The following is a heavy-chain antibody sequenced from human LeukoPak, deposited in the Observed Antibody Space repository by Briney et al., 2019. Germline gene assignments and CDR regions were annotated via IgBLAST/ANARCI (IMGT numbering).Heavy chain of an antibody. CDR1: GFSFSSYS. CDR3: ARELRFWEWSPTYMDV. Sequence: GGSLRLSCAASGFSFSSYSMNCVRQAPGKGLEWVSSISGSGTYIYSSDSLKGRFTISRDNARNSLYLQMNSLRAEDTAVYYCARELRFWEWSPTYMDVWGKGTTVTVSS. CDR2: ISGSGTYI. D-gene: IGHD3-3*01. V-gene: IGHV3-21*01. J-gene: IGHJ6*03.